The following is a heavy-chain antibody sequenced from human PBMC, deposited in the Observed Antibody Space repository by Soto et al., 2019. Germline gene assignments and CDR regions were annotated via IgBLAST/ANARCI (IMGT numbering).Heavy chain of an antibody. V-gene: IGHV5-10-1*01. CDR3: ARTSLRYFDWSPQNAFDI. Sequence: GESLKISCKGSGYSFTSYWISWVRQMPGKGLEWMGRIDPSDSYTNYSPSFQGHVTISADKSISTAYLQWSSLKASDTAMYYCARTSLRYFDWSPQNAFDIWGQGTMVT. J-gene: IGHJ3*02. CDR2: IDPSDSYT. D-gene: IGHD3-9*01. CDR1: GYSFTSYW.